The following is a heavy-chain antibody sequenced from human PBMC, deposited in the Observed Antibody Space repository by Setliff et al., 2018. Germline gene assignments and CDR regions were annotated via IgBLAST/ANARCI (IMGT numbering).Heavy chain of an antibody. CDR3: TNDRRKITMKSGGAFDI. CDR1: GFTSSDHY. CDR2: ISSSGSTI. Sequence: GGSLRLSCAASGFTSSDHYMNWVRQAPGKGLEWVSYISSSGSTIDYADSVKGRFTISRDNSQNTLYLQMNSLRAEDTAVYYCTNDRRKITMKSGGAFDIWGQGTMVTVSS. J-gene: IGHJ3*02. D-gene: IGHD3-22*01. V-gene: IGHV3-11*04.